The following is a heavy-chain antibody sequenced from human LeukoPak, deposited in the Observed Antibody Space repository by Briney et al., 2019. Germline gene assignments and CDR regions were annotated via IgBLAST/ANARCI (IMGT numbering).Heavy chain of an antibody. CDR1: GASVSTYY. J-gene: IGHJ4*02. CDR3: AGRDY. Sequence: SETLSLTCTVSGASVSTYYWSWIRQPAGKGLEWIGRVYTSGDTHYNASPGSRVTISVDKSKNQFSLKMTSVTVADTAVYYCAGRDYWGQGILVTVSS. V-gene: IGHV4-4*07. CDR2: VYTSGDT.